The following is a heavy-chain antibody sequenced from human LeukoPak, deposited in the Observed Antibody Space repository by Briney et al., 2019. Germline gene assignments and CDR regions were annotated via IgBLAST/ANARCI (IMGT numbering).Heavy chain of an antibody. D-gene: IGHD3-22*01. CDR2: IHHSGSI. CDR1: GVSISSNLW. J-gene: IGHJ4*02. Sequence: SETLSLTCAVSGVSISSNLWWTWVRQPPGKGLEWIAEIHHSGSINYNPSLKSRVTISVDKSKNQFSLKLSSVTAADTAGYYCARALDYYDSSGYLRYWGQGTLVTVSS. V-gene: IGHV4-4*02. CDR3: ARALDYYDSSGYLRY.